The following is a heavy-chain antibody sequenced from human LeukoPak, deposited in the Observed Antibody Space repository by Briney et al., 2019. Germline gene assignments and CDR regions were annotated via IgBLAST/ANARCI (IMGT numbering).Heavy chain of an antibody. CDR3: AKDPYSSSPYTYMDV. CDR1: GFTFDDYA. V-gene: IGHV3-9*01. J-gene: IGHJ6*03. CDR2: ISWNSGSI. Sequence: PGGSLRLSCAASGFTFDDYAMLWVRQAPGKGLVGLSGISWNSGSIGYADSVKGRFTISRDNAKNSLYLQMNSLRAEDTALYYCAKDPYSSSPYTYMDVWGKGTTVTVSS. D-gene: IGHD6-6*01.